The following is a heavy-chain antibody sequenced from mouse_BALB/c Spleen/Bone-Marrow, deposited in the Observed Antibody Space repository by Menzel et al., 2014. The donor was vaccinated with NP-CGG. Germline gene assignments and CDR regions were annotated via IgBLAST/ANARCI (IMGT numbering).Heavy chain of an antibody. CDR1: DYTFTNYW. CDR2: INPSTGYT. J-gene: IGHJ3*01. D-gene: IGHD2-10*01. CDR3: ASYRFAY. V-gene: IGHV1-7*01. Sequence: QVHVKQSGAELAKPGASMKMSCKASDYTFTNYWMHWVKRRPGQGLEWIGYINPSTGYTEYNQKFKDKATLTADKSSSTAYMQLSRLTSEDSAVYYCASYRFAYWGQGTLVTVSA.